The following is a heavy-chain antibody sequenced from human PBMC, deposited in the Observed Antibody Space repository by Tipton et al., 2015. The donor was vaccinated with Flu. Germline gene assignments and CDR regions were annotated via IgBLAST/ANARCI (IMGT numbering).Heavy chain of an antibody. CDR3: AGQIGAFDI. V-gene: IGHV4-34*01. D-gene: IGHD3-22*01. J-gene: IGHJ3*02. CDR2: INHSGST. Sequence: TLSLTCAVYGGSFSGYYWSWIRQPPGKGLEWIGEINHSGSTNYNPPLKSRVTISVDTSKNQFSLKLSSVTAADTAVYYCAGQIGAFDIWGQGTMVTVSS. CDR1: GGSFSGYY.